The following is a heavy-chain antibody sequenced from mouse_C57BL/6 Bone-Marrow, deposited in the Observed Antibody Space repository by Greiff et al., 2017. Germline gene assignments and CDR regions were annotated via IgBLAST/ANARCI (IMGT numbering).Heavy chain of an antibody. CDR1: GYTFTSYG. CDR2: IYPRSGNT. J-gene: IGHJ3*01. Sequence: QVQLQQSGAELARPGASVKLSCKASGYTFTSYGISWVKQRTGQGLEWIGEIYPRSGNTYYNEKFKGKATLTADKSSSTAYMELRSLTSEDSGVYFCARKEGGVAYWGQGTLVTVSA. V-gene: IGHV1-81*01. CDR3: ARKEGGVAY.